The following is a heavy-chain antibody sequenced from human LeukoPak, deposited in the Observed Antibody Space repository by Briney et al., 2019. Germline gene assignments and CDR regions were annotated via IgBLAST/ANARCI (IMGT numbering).Heavy chain of an antibody. D-gene: IGHD1-1*01. Sequence: PVASVKVSCKAFGGTFSRYAISWVRQAPGQGLEWMGRIIPILGIANYAQKFQGRVTITADKSTSTAYMELSSLRSEDTAVYYCARDEGTGTTDYWGQGTLVTVSS. CDR1: GGTFSRYA. CDR2: IIPILGIA. CDR3: ARDEGTGTTDY. J-gene: IGHJ4*02. V-gene: IGHV1-69*04.